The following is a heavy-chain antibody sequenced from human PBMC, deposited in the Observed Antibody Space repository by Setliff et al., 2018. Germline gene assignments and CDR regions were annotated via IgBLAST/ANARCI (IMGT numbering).Heavy chain of an antibody. Sequence: ASVKVSCKASGYTFTSYDINWVRQATGQGLEWMGWMNPNSGNTGYAQKFQGRVTITRNTSISTAYMELSSLRSEDTAVYYCARVKVIVGATPRTYYMDVCGKGTTVTVSS. CDR1: GYTFTSYD. V-gene: IGHV1-8*03. D-gene: IGHD1-26*01. CDR3: ARVKVIVGATPRTYYMDV. J-gene: IGHJ6*03. CDR2: MNPNSGNT.